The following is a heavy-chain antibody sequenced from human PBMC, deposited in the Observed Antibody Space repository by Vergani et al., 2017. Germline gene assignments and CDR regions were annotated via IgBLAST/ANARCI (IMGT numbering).Heavy chain of an antibody. J-gene: IGHJ4*02. CDR3: ARGDYGILTGYRY. CDR2: INPSGCHT. D-gene: IGHD3-9*01. CDR1: GYTFSNYY. V-gene: IGHV1-46*03. Sequence: QVQVVQSGAEVKKSGASVKVSCKTSGYTFSNYYMHLVRQAPGQGLEWMGIINPSGCHTNYAQKFQGRVTMTRDTSTRTVYMELGSLRSEDTAIYYCARGDYGILTGYRYWGQGTLVTVSA.